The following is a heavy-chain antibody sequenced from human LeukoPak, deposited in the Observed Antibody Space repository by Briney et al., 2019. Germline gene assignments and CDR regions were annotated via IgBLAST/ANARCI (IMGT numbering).Heavy chain of an antibody. J-gene: IGHJ6*02. CDR1: GFTFSSYS. CDR2: VSSGTTYI. V-gene: IGHV3-21*01. Sequence: GGSLRLSCGTSGFTFSSYSMNWIRQAPGKGLEWVSSVSSGTTYIYYADSLKGRFTISRDNAKSSLYLQMNSLRAEDTAVYYCARASDYGDYFSGMDVWGQGTTVTVSS. D-gene: IGHD4-17*01. CDR3: ARASDYGDYFSGMDV.